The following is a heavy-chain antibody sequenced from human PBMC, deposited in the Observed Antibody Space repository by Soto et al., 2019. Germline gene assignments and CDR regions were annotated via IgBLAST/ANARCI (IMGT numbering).Heavy chain of an antibody. J-gene: IGHJ6*02. CDR2: IYSSGNT. Sequence: QVQLQESGPGLVKPSETLSLICTVSGGSIRNYFWTWIRQPAGKGLEWIGRIYSSGNTVYNASLKSRVTMSIDMSKNQFSLKLSSMTAADTAVYYCARDFSSSNYPKTSYGMDVWGQGTTVTVSS. CDR3: ARDFSSSNYPKTSYGMDV. CDR1: GGSIRNYF. V-gene: IGHV4-4*07. D-gene: IGHD4-4*01.